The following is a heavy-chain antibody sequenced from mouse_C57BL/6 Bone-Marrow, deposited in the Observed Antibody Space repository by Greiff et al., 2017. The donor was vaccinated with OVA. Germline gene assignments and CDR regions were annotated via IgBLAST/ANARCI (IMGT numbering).Heavy chain of an antibody. J-gene: IGHJ1*03. CDR3: ARLYYYGSSYWYFDV. CDR1: GYTFTSYG. Sequence: VKLQESGAELARPGASVKLSCKASGYTFTSYGISWVKQRTGQGLEWIGEIYPRSGNTYYNEKFKGKATLTADKSSSTAYMELRSLTSEDSAVYFCARLYYYGSSYWYFDVWGTGTTVTVSS. CDR2: IYPRSGNT. V-gene: IGHV1-81*01. D-gene: IGHD1-1*01.